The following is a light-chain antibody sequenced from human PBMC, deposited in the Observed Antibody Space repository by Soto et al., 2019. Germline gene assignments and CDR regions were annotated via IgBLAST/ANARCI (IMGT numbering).Light chain of an antibody. CDR3: QHHKSSSEA. CDR2: EAS. V-gene: IGKV1-5*01. J-gene: IGKJ1*01. Sequence: QCLSSLSAKVGDRVTIPCRASQTISSWLDWYQQKPGKAPMLLIYEASSLKSGVPSRFSGSGSGTEVTLTSSSPRHIVFASYNCQHHKSSSEALGQGTMV. CDR1: QTISSW.